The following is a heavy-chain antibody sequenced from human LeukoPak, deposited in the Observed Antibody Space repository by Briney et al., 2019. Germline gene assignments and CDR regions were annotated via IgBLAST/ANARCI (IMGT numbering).Heavy chain of an antibody. Sequence: GGSLRLSCAASGFTFSSYAMSWVRQAPGKGLEWVSSISGSGASTYYMDSVKGRFTISRDNSKNTLYLQVNSLRAEDTAIYYCAKDVIAGQVRNFDSWGQGTLITVSS. CDR3: AKDVIAGQVRNFDS. CDR2: ISGSGAST. V-gene: IGHV3-23*01. CDR1: GFTFSSYA. J-gene: IGHJ4*02. D-gene: IGHD6-13*01.